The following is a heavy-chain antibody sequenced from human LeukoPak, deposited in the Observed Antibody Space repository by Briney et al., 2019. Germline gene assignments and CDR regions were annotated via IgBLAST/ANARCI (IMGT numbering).Heavy chain of an antibody. V-gene: IGHV4-39*01. Sequence: PSETLSLTCTVSGGSISSSSYYWGWIRQPPGKGLEWIGSIYYSGSTYYNPSLKSRVTISVDTSKNQFSLKPSSVTAADTAVYYCARWKLHNWFDPWGQGTLVTVSS. J-gene: IGHJ5*02. CDR1: GGSISSSSYY. D-gene: IGHD1-1*01. CDR2: IYYSGST. CDR3: ARWKLHNWFDP.